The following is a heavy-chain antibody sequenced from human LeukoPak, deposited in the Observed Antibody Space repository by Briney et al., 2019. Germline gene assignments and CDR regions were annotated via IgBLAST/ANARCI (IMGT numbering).Heavy chain of an antibody. V-gene: IGHV4-39*07. CDR3: ARDPSEGSYYNYRP. Sequence: TSETLSLTCTVSGGSISSSSYYWGWIRQPPGKGLEWIGSIYYSGSTYYNPSLKSRVTISVDTSKNQFSLKLSSVTAADTAVYYCARDPSEGSYYNYRPWGQGTLVTVSS. J-gene: IGHJ5*02. CDR1: GGSISSSSYY. CDR2: IYYSGST. D-gene: IGHD3-10*01.